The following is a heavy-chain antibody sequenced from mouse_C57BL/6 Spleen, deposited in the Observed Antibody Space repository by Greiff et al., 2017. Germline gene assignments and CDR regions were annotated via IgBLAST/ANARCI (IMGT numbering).Heavy chain of an antibody. Sequence: EVMLVESGGGLVQPGGSLSLSCAASGFTFTDYYMSWVRQPPGKALEWLGFIRNKANGYTTEYSASVKGRFTISRDNSQSILYLQMNALRAEDSATYYCARLRITTVVAPFFDYWGQGTTLTVSS. J-gene: IGHJ2*01. CDR1: GFTFTDYY. D-gene: IGHD1-1*01. V-gene: IGHV7-3*01. CDR2: IRNKANGYTT. CDR3: ARLRITTVVAPFFDY.